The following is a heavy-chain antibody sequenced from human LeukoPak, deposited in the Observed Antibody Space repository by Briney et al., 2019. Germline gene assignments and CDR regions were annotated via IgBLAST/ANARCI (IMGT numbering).Heavy chain of an antibody. CDR2: IGVTGSPT. V-gene: IGHV3-48*01. D-gene: IGHD3-10*01. CDR1: GFSLSHYS. CDR3: ARNAWKSSDSGRGRMDV. Sequence: GGSLRLSCAASGFSLSHYSVTWVRQASGKGLEWVSYIGVTGSPTYYADSVKARFTISRDDAKGSLYLQMNSLRAEDTAVYYCARNAWKSSDSGRGRMDVWGQGTSVTVSS. J-gene: IGHJ6*02.